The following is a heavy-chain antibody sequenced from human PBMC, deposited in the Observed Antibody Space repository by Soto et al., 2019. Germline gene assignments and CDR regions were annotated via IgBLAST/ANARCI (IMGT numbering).Heavy chain of an antibody. CDR2: IYYSGST. CDR3: ARWGGSSSFHFDY. Sequence: QVQLQESGPGLVKPSETLSLTCTVSGGSISSYYWSWIRQPPGKGLEWIGYIYYSGSTNYNPSLKSRVTISVDTSKNQFSLTLSSVTAADTAVYYCARWGGSSSFHFDYWGQGTLVTVSS. J-gene: IGHJ4*02. D-gene: IGHD6-6*01. CDR1: GGSISSYY. V-gene: IGHV4-59*01.